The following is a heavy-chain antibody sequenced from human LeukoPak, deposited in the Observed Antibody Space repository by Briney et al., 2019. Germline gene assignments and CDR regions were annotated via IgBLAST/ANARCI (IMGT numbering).Heavy chain of an antibody. CDR3: ARGRIPAAGIDF. J-gene: IGHJ4*02. D-gene: IGHD6-13*01. Sequence: GGSLRLSCAASGFIFNNYWMTWVRQAPGKGLEWVANIKHDGSETYYVDSVKGRFTISRDNTKSSLYLQLNILSAEDTGTYYCARGRIPAAGIDFWGQGTLVTVSS. CDR2: IKHDGSET. CDR1: GFIFNNYW. V-gene: IGHV3-7*04.